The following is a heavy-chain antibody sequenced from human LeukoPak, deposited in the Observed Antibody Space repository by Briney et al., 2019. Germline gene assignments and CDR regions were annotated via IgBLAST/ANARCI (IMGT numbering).Heavy chain of an antibody. CDR1: GYSFTYYW. V-gene: IGHV5-51*01. CDR3: ARQDGNSKYYFDY. J-gene: IGHJ4*02. Sequence: GESLKISCKGSGYSFTYYWIGWVRQMPGKGLEWMGIIYPGDSDTRYRPSFQGQVTISVDKSISTAYLQWSSLKASDTTMYYCARQDGNSKYYFDYWGQGTLVTVSS. D-gene: IGHD1-1*01. CDR2: IYPGDSDT.